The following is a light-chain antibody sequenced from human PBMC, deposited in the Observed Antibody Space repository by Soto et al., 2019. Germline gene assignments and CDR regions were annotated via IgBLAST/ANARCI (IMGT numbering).Light chain of an antibody. Sequence: DIQMTQSPSALSAFVGDRVTITCRASQSINYYLNWYQQKPGKAPKVLITVASTLQSGVSRRFSGSGSGTDFTLTISSLQLEDLGTYYCQQSYTTPRTFGQGTRVEIK. CDR1: QSINYY. CDR2: VAS. CDR3: QQSYTTPRT. V-gene: IGKV1-39*01. J-gene: IGKJ1*01.